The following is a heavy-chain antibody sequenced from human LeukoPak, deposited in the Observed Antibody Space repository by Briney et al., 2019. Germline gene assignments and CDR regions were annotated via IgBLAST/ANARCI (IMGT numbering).Heavy chain of an antibody. CDR1: GLTFSSYS. CDR3: ARAEKLLYYYMDV. Sequence: GSLRLSCAASGLTFSSYSMNWVRQAPGKGVEWVSYISSSSSTIYYADSVKGRFTISRDNAKNSLYLQMNSLRAEDTAVYYCARAEKLLYYYMDVWGKGTTVTVSS. D-gene: IGHD1-26*01. J-gene: IGHJ6*03. CDR2: ISSSSSTI. V-gene: IGHV3-48*01.